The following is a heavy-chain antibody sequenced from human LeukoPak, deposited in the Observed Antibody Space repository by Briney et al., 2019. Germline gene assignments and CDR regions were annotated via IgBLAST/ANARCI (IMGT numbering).Heavy chain of an antibody. CDR2: IYSGGST. D-gene: IGHD6-19*01. J-gene: IGHJ4*02. CDR1: GFTVSSNY. Sequence: PGGSLRLSCAASGFTVSSNYMSWVRQAPGKGLEWVSVIYSGGSTYYADSVKGRFTISRDNSKNTLYLQMNSLSAEDTAVYYCARTGQGYSSGWYGVFDYWGQGTLVTVSS. V-gene: IGHV3-66*01. CDR3: ARTGQGYSSGWYGVFDY.